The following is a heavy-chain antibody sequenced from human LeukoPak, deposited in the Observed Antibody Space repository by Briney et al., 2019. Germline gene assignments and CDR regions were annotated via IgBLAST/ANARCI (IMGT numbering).Heavy chain of an antibody. CDR1: EFSVGSNY. V-gene: IGHV3-53*01. CDR3: AKDPRRMARLITFGGGRPYYFDY. J-gene: IGHJ4*02. CDR2: IFPSGGEI. Sequence: GGSLRLSCAASEFSVGSNYMTWVRQAPGKGLEWVSSIFPSGGEIHYADSVRGRFTISRDNSKSTLSLQMNSLRAEDTAIYYCAKDPRRMARLITFGGGRPYYFDYWGQGTLVTVSS. D-gene: IGHD3-16*01.